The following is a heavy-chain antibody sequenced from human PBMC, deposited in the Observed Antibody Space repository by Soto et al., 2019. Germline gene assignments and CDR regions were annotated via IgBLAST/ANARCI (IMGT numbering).Heavy chain of an antibody. CDR1: GYTFTRYW. CDR2: IYPGDSDT. CDR3: ARQIYDSDTGPNFQYYFDS. V-gene: IGHV5-51*01. D-gene: IGHD3-22*01. J-gene: IGHJ4*02. Sequence: GESLKISCNGSGYTFTRYWIGWVRQMPGKGLEWMGFIYPGDSDTRYSPSFQGQVTVSADKSISTAYLQWSTLKASDSAMYYCARQIYDSDTGPNFQYYFDSWGQGTPVTVSS.